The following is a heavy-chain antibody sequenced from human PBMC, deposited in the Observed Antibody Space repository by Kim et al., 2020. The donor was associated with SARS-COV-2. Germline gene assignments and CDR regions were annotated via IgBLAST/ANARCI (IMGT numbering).Heavy chain of an antibody. D-gene: IGHD6-25*01. J-gene: IGHJ4*02. V-gene: IGHV4-59*02. CDR3: ASVGGFNSVFDS. Sequence: ETLSLTCTVSGGSVSGHYWTWIRQPPGKGLEWIGFSHSGGSSSYSSSLKSRVTISVDTSKNEFSLQLTSVTAADTAVYYCASVGGFNSVFDSWGQGTLV. CDR2: SHSGGSS. CDR1: GGSVSGHY.